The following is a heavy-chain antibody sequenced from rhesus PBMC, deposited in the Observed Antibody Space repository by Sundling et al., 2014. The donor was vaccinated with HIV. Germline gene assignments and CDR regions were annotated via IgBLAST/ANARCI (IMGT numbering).Heavy chain of an antibody. CDR3: ARIYSGFSFDAFDF. J-gene: IGHJ3*01. CDR2: IYGSGSSV. CDR1: GGSISSSY. V-gene: IGHV4-169*01. D-gene: IGHD6-31*01. Sequence: QLQLQESGPGLVKPSETLSVTCAVSGGSISSSYWSWIRQAPGKGLEWIGYIYGSGSSVKNNPSLKSRVTLSVDTTENRLSLSLNSVTAADTAVYYCARIYSGFSFDAFDFLGPRAQGHRLV.